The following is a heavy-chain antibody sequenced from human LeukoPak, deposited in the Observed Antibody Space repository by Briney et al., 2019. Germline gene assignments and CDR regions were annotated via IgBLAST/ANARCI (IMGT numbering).Heavy chain of an antibody. V-gene: IGHV3-73*01. J-gene: IGHJ5*02. CDR2: IRSKANSYAT. Sequence: GGSLRLSCVASGFTFSGSAMHWVRQASGKGLEWVGRIRSKANSYATAYAASVKGRFTISRDDSKDTAYLQMNSLKTEDTAVYYCTRPLLGDILTGYLAERPTFDPWGQGTLVTVSS. D-gene: IGHD3-9*01. CDR1: GFTFSGSA. CDR3: TRPLLGDILTGYLAERPTFDP.